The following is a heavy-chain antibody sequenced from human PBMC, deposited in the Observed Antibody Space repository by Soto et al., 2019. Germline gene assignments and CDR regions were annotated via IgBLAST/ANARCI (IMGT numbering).Heavy chain of an antibody. D-gene: IGHD6-19*01. CDR3: ARGEPGIAVAGP. CDR1: GFTFSSYG. Sequence: QVQLVESGGGVVQPGRSLRLSCAASGFTFSSYGMHWVRQAPGKGLEWVAVISYDGSNKYYADSVKGRFTISRDNSKNTLYLQMNSLRAADTAVYYCARGEPGIAVAGPWGQGTLVTVSS. CDR2: ISYDGSNK. J-gene: IGHJ5*02. V-gene: IGHV3-30*03.